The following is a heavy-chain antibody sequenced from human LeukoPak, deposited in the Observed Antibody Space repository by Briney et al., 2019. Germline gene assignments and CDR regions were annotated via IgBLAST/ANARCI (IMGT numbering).Heavy chain of an antibody. Sequence: SETLSLTCTVTGGSISSYYWSWIRQPPGQGLEWIGYIYYTGSTNYNPSLKSRVTISVDTSKNQFSLKLSSVTAADTAVYYCARQQLSQLYYFDNWGQATLVTVSP. CDR1: GGSISSYY. V-gene: IGHV4-59*01. J-gene: IGHJ4*02. D-gene: IGHD6-13*01. CDR3: ARQQLSQLYYFDN. CDR2: IYYTGST.